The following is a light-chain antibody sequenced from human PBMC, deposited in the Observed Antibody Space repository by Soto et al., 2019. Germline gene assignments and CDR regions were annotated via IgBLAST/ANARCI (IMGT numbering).Light chain of an antibody. CDR2: DAS. CDR3: QRYGGSPPYT. V-gene: IGKV3-20*01. Sequence: VLTQSPGTLSLSPGARATLSCRASENIYTSYVAWFQQRPGQPPRLLIYDASSMAAGVPDRFSGSGSGTDFTLTISRLEPEDFALSYCQRYGGSPPYTFGQGTKVEIK. J-gene: IGKJ2*01. CDR1: ENIYTSY.